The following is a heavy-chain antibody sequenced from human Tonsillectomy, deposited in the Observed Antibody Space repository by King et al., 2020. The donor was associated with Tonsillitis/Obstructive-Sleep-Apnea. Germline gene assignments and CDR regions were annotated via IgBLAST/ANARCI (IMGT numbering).Heavy chain of an antibody. CDR2: ISADGGNI. D-gene: IGHD5-12*01. Sequence: VQLVESGGGVVQPGESLRLSCAASGFTFDDYAMHWVRQAPGKGLEWVSLISADGGNIFYADSVKGRFTISRDNSKNYLYLQMTSMRTEDTALYYCAKIGGAVATTYYYYYYMDVWGKGTTVTVSS. V-gene: IGHV3-43*02. CDR1: GFTFDDYA. CDR3: AKIGGAVATTYYYYYYMDV. J-gene: IGHJ6*03.